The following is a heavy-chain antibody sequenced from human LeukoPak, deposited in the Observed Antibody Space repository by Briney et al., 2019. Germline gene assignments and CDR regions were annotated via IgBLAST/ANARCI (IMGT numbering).Heavy chain of an antibody. V-gene: IGHV5-51*01. CDR2: IYPGDSDT. J-gene: IGHJ4*02. D-gene: IGHD1-1*01. CDR1: GYSFTSYW. Sequence: GESLKISCKGSGYSFTSYWIGWARQMPGKGLEWMGIIYPGDSDTKYSPSFQGQVTISADKSISTAYLQWSSLKASDTAMYYCARLDGSGTTGTHFDYWGQGTLVTVSS. CDR3: ARLDGSGTTGTHFDY.